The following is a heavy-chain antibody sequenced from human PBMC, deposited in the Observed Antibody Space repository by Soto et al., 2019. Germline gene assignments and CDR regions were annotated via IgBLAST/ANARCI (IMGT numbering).Heavy chain of an antibody. V-gene: IGHV3-9*01. CDR1: GFTFDDYA. CDR3: AKDISVVPVGTGVVPGAFDI. CDR2: ISWNSGSI. Sequence: PGGSLRLSCAASGFTFDDYAMHWVRQAPGKGLEWVSGISWNSGSIGYADSVKGRFTISRDNAKNSLYLQMNSLRAEDTALYYCAKDISVVPVGTGVVPGAFDIWGQGTMVTVSS. J-gene: IGHJ3*02. D-gene: IGHD2-2*01.